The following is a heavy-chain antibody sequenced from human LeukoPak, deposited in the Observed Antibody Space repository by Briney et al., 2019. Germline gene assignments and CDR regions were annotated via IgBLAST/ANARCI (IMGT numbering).Heavy chain of an antibody. Sequence: GGSLTLSCAASGFIFSSYGMHWVRHAPGKGLEWDSYISRSASSIYYADSVKGRFTTSRDNAKNSLYLQMNSLGAEDTAIYFCARNDYGDYGIDYWGQGTLVTVS. CDR3: ARNDYGDYGIDY. D-gene: IGHD4-17*01. CDR1: GFIFSSYG. CDR2: ISRSASSI. V-gene: IGHV3-21*01. J-gene: IGHJ4*02.